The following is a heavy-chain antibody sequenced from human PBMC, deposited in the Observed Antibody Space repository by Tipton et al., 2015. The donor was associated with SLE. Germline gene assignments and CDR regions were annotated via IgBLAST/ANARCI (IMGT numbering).Heavy chain of an antibody. Sequence: SGFSFSRYWMHWVRQVPGKGLVWVSRINSDGTSTTYADSVEGRFTISRDTSKNTLYLQMNSLRAEDTAVYYCAKRDDSGRFDYWGQGTQVTVSS. J-gene: IGHJ4*02. CDR3: AKRDDSGRFDY. CDR1: GFSFSRYW. D-gene: IGHD3-22*01. V-gene: IGHV3-74*01. CDR2: INSDGTST.